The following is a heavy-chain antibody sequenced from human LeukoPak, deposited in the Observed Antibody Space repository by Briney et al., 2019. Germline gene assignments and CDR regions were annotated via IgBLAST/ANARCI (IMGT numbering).Heavy chain of an antibody. CDR3: ARGSGGEYYFDY. CDR1: GGTFSSYA. V-gene: IGHV1-69*13. CDR2: IIPIFGTA. Sequence: ASVKVSCKASGGTFSSYAISWVRQAPGQGLEWMGGIIPIFGTANYAQRFQGRVTITADESTSTAYMELSSLRSEDMAVYYCARGSGGEYYFDYWGQGTLVTVSS. D-gene: IGHD2-15*01. J-gene: IGHJ4*02.